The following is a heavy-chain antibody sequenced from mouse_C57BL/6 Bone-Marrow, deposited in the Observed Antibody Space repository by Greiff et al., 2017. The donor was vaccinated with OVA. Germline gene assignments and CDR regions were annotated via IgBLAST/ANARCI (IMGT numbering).Heavy chain of an antibody. D-gene: IGHD1-1*01. Sequence: VQLQESGAELVRPGTSVKLSCKASGYTFTSYWMHWVKQRPGQGLEWIGVIDPSDSYTNYNQKFKGKATLTVDTSSSTAYMQLSSLTSEDSAVYYCARIFPFITTVVAPFDYWGQGTTLTVSS. CDR2: IDPSDSYT. CDR1: GYTFTSYW. V-gene: IGHV1-59*01. J-gene: IGHJ2*01. CDR3: ARIFPFITTVVAPFDY.